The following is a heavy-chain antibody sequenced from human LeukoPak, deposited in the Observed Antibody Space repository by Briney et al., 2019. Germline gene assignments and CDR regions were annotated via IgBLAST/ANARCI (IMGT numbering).Heavy chain of an antibody. V-gene: IGHV4-59*01. D-gene: IGHD1-26*01. CDR1: GGSISSYY. CDR2: IYDSGST. J-gene: IGHJ4*02. Sequence: PSETLSLTCTVSGGSISSYYWNWIRQPPGKGLEWIGCIYDSGSTKNNSSLKSRVTISVDTSKKQLSLKLSSVTAADTAVYYCARGEVGATTPLDSWGQGTLVTVSS. CDR3: ARGEVGATTPLDS.